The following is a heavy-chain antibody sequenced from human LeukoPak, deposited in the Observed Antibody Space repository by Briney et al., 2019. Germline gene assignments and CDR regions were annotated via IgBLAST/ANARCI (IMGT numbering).Heavy chain of an antibody. V-gene: IGHV4-59*01. CDR2: IYYSGST. Sequence: PSETLPLTCTVSGGSINSYYWSWIRQPPGKGLEWIGYIYYSGSTNYNPSLKSRVTISVDTSKNQFSLKLSSVTAADTAVYYCARDGSSSWYEYYFDYWGQGTLVTVSS. CDR1: GGSINSYY. D-gene: IGHD6-13*01. CDR3: ARDGSSSWYEYYFDY. J-gene: IGHJ4*02.